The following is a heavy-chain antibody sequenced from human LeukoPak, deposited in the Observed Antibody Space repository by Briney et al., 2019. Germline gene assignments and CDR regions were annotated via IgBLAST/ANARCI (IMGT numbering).Heavy chain of an antibody. J-gene: IGHJ6*02. CDR3: ARDGLGGGSYELDV. V-gene: IGHV3-11*01. Sequence: PGGSLRLSCAASGFTFSDYHMSWIRQAPGKGLEWISYISSSGSAIDYANSVRGRFTISRDNAKNSLYLQMNSLRAEDMAVYYCARDGLGGGSYELDVWGQGTTVTVSS. CDR1: GFTFSDYH. CDR2: ISSSGSAI. D-gene: IGHD5-18*01.